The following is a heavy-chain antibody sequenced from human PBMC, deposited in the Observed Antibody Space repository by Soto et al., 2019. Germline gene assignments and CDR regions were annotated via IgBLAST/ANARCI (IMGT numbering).Heavy chain of an antibody. J-gene: IGHJ4*02. Sequence: GGSLRLSCAASGFTFSSYAMHWVRQAPGKGLEWVAVISYDGSNKYYADSVKGRFTISRDSSKNTLYLQMNSLRAEDTAMYYCAAYSHKGYWGQGTLVTVSS. CDR2: ISYDGSNK. D-gene: IGHD3-16*01. V-gene: IGHV3-30*14. CDR1: GFTFSSYA. CDR3: AAYSHKGY.